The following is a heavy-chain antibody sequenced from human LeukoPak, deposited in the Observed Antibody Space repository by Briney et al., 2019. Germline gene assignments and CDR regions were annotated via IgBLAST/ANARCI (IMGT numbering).Heavy chain of an antibody. CDR1: GGSISSYY. J-gene: IGHJ5*02. V-gene: IGHV4-4*07. CDR3: ARVAAAGTIDWFDP. Sequence: PSETLSLTCTVSGGSISSYYWSWIRQPAGKGLEWIGRIYTSGSTNYNPSLKSRVTMSVDTSKNQFSLKLSSVTAADTAVYYCARVAAAGTIDWFDPWGQGTLVTVSS. CDR2: IYTSGST. D-gene: IGHD6-13*01.